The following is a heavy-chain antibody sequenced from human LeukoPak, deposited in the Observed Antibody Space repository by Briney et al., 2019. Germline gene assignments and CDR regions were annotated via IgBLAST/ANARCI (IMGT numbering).Heavy chain of an antibody. CDR1: GFTFSSYS. V-gene: IGHV3-7*01. CDR2: IKQDGSEK. CDR3: ARISVAVVLYYYYGMDV. J-gene: IGHJ6*02. D-gene: IGHD2-15*01. Sequence: GGSLRLSCAASGFTFSSYSMNWVRQAPGKGLEWVANIKQDGSEKYYVDSVKGRFIISRDNARNSLYLQMNSLRAEDTAVYYCARISVAVVLYYYYGMDVWGQGTTVTVSS.